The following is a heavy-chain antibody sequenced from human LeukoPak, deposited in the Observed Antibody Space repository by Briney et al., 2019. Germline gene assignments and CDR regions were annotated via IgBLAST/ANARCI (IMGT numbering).Heavy chain of an antibody. CDR1: GFTFSSYA. Sequence: PGGSLRLSCAASGFTFSSYAMHWVRQAPGKGLEWVAVISYDGSNKYYADSVKGRFTISRDNSKNTLCLQMNSLRAEDTAVYYCARGIYSGYDSDYFDYWGQGTLVTVSS. CDR2: ISYDGSNK. CDR3: ARGIYSGYDSDYFDY. J-gene: IGHJ4*02. D-gene: IGHD5-12*01. V-gene: IGHV3-30-3*01.